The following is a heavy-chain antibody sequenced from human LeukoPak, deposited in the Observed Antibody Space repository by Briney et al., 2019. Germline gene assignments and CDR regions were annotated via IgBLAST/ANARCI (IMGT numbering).Heavy chain of an antibody. V-gene: IGHV3-33*01. CDR2: IWYDGSNK. J-gene: IGHJ3*02. D-gene: IGHD5-24*01. CDR3: ARGGWLQFNDAFDI. Sequence: GGSLRLSCVASGFTFSSYGMHWVRQAPGKGLEWVAVIWYDGSNKYYADSVKGRFTISRDNSKNTLYLQMNSLRAEDTAVYYCARGGWLQFNDAFDIWGQGTMVTVSS. CDR1: GFTFSSYG.